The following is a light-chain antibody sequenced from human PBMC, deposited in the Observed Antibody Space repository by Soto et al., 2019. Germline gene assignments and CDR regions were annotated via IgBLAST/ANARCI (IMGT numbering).Light chain of an antibody. V-gene: IGLV4-69*01. Sequence: QAVLTQSPSASASLGASVKLTCTLSSGHSSYAIAWHQQQPEKGPRYLMKLNSDGSHSKGYGIPDRFSGSSSGAERYLTISSLQSEDEADYYCQTWGTGIPWVFGGGTKVTVL. CDR3: QTWGTGIPWV. CDR2: LNSDGSH. J-gene: IGLJ3*02. CDR1: SGHSSYA.